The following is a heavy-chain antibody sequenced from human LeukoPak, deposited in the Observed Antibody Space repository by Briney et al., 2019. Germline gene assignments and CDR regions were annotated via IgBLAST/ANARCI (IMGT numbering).Heavy chain of an antibody. J-gene: IGHJ5*02. CDR2: ISWNSGSI. Sequence: GGSLRLSCAASGFTFDDYAMHWVRQAPGKGLEWVSGISWNSGSIGYADSVRGRFTISRDNAKNSLYLQMNSLRAEDTALYYCAKGRDKYQLLSKNWFDPWGQGTLVTVSS. CDR3: AKGRDKYQLLSKNWFDP. D-gene: IGHD2-2*01. CDR1: GFTFDDYA. V-gene: IGHV3-9*01.